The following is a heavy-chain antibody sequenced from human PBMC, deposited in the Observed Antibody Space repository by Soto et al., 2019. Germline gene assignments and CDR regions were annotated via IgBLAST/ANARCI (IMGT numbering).Heavy chain of an antibody. CDR1: GGSIISYY. Sequence: PSETLSLTCTVSGGSIISYYWSWIRQPPGKGLEWIGYIYYSGSTNYNPSLKSRVTISVDTSKNQFSLKLSSVTAADTAVYYCARDDRGMDVWGQGTTVTVSS. J-gene: IGHJ6*02. CDR3: ARDDRGMDV. V-gene: IGHV4-59*01. CDR2: IYYSGST.